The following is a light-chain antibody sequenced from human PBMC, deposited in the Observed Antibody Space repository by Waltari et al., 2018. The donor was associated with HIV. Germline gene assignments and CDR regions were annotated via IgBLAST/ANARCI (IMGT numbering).Light chain of an antibody. CDR3: NSRDSSGNHAV. CDR1: SLSSYY. V-gene: IGLV3-19*01. J-gene: IGLJ7*01. Sequence: SSELTQDPAVSVALGQTVRIKCQGDSLSSYYARWYQQKPGQAPVLIIYGKNNRPSGIPDRFSGSSSGNTASLTITGAQAEDEADYYCNSRDSSGNHAVFGGGTQLTVL. CDR2: GKN.